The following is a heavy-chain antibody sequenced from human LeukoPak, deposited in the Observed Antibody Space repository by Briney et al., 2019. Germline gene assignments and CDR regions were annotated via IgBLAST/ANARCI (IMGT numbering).Heavy chain of an antibody. Sequence: PSETLSLTCTVSGCSISSHYWSWIRQPPGKGLEWIGYIYYSGSTNYNPSLKSRVTISVDTAKNQFSLKLSSVTAADTAVFYCARGSGSFFPFDYRGQGTLVSVSS. D-gene: IGHD1-26*01. J-gene: IGHJ4*02. CDR3: ARGSGSFFPFDY. CDR2: IYYSGST. CDR1: GCSISSHY. V-gene: IGHV4-59*11.